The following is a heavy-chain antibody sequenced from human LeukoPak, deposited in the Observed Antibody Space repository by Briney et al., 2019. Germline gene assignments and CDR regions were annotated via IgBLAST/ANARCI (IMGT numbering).Heavy chain of an antibody. CDR2: IYTSGST. CDR3: ARSSGYTNWFDP. V-gene: IGHV4-61*02. CDR1: GGSISSGSYY. D-gene: IGHD3-3*01. Sequence: PSQTLSLTCTVSGGSISSGSYYWSWIRQPAGKGLEWIGRIYTSGSTNYNPSLKSRVTIPVDTSKNQFSLKLSSVTAADTAVYYCARSSGYTNWFDPWGQGTLVTVSS. J-gene: IGHJ5*02.